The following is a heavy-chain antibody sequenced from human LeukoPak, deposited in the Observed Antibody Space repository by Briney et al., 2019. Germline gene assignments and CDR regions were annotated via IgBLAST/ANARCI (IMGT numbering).Heavy chain of an antibody. CDR2: ISGSGGST. CDR1: GFTFSSYA. D-gene: IGHD4-23*01. J-gene: IGHJ5*02. V-gene: IGHV3-23*01. CDR3: ARDRATVVTTPEGWFDP. Sequence: GGSLRLSCTASGFTFSSYAMSWVRQAPGKGLEWVSAISGSGGSTYYADSVKGRFTISRDNSKNTLYLQMNSLRAEDTAVYYCARDRATVVTTPEGWFDPWGQGTLVTVSS.